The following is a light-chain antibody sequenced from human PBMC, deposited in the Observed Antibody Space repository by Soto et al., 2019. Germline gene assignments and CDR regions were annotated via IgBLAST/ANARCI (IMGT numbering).Light chain of an antibody. Sequence: QSVLTQPPSVSGAPGQRVTISCTGSSSNIGTGYDVHWYQQLPGTAPKLLIYGNSNRRSGVPDRFSGSKSGTSASLAITGLQAEDEAYYYCQSYDSSLSVVVFGGGTKLTVL. CDR2: GNS. CDR1: SSNIGTGYD. V-gene: IGLV1-40*01. CDR3: QSYDSSLSVVV. J-gene: IGLJ2*01.